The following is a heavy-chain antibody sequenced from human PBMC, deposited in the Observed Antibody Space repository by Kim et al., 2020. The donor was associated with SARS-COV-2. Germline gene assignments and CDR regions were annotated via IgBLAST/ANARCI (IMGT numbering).Heavy chain of an antibody. CDR3: ARNHGSDY. CDR1: GFTFSTYT. V-gene: IGHV3-30*04. CDR2: ISNDGSDK. Sequence: GGSLRLSCAASGFTFSTYTMHWVRQAPGKGLEWVAVISNDGSDKVYAESVKGRFTISRDNSKSTLYVEMNSLRPEDTAVYYCARNHGSDYWGQGTLVSGSS. J-gene: IGHJ4*02. D-gene: IGHD3-10*01.